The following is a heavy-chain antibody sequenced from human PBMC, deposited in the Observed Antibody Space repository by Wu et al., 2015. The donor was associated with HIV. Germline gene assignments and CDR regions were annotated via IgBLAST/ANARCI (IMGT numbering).Heavy chain of an antibody. CDR1: GGTFASQG. V-gene: IGHV1-69*13. CDR3: ARLYGDYFDY. J-gene: IGHJ4*02. Sequence: QVHLLQSGAEVKKPGSSVRVSCKASGGTFASQGVIWVRQAPGQGLEWVGTFIPIFTTTNYAQKFQGRVTITADESTSTAYMELSSLRSEDTAVYYCARLYGDYFDYWGQGTLVTVSS. D-gene: IGHD4-17*01. CDR2: FIPIFTTT.